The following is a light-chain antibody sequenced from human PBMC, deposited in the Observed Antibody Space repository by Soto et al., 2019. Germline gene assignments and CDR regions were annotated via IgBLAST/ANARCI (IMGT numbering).Light chain of an antibody. CDR1: QSVSSN. J-gene: IGKJ4*01. CDR2: VAS. CDR3: QQYNVWPLT. V-gene: IGKV3-15*01. Sequence: EIVMTQSPATLSVSPGERATRSCRASQSVSSNVAWYQQKPGQPPKLLIYVASTRATGIPARFSGSGSGTEFTLTISSLQSEDFAVYYCQQYNVWPLTFGGGTKVEFK.